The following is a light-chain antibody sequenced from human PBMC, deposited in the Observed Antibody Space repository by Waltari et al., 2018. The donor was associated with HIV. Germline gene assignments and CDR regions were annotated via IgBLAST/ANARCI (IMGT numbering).Light chain of an antibody. CDR2: GAS. Sequence: EIVMTQSPATLSVSPGERATLPCRASQSVSSNLAWYKQKPGQTPRHLINGASTRATGIPAKFSGSGSGTEFTLAISSLQTEDFAVYYCQQYNNWPPGTFGQGTKVEIK. CDR1: QSVSSN. CDR3: QQYNNWPPGT. J-gene: IGKJ1*01. V-gene: IGKV3-15*01.